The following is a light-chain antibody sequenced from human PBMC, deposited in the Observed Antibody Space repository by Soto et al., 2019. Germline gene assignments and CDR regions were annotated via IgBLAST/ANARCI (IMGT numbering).Light chain of an antibody. CDR3: QQYGSSVT. CDR2: GAS. V-gene: IGKV3-20*01. CDR1: QSVSSSY. Sequence: EIVLTQSPGTLSLSPGERATLSCRASQSVSSSYLAGYQQKPGQAPRLLIYGASSRATGIPDRFSGSESGTDLTLTISRLEPDYFAVYYCQQYGSSVTFGPGTKVDI. J-gene: IGKJ3*01.